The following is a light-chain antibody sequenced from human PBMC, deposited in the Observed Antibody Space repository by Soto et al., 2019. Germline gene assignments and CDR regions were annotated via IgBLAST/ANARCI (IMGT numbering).Light chain of an antibody. V-gene: IGKV1-12*02. CDR3: QQAKNFPYT. Sequence: DIQMTQSPSSVSASVGDRVTIVCRASQDIGNWLGWYQRKPGKAPNLLIYAASSLQSGVPSRFSGDGSGTDFTLTINSLQPEDSATYFCQQAKNFPYTFGQGTRVEIK. J-gene: IGKJ2*01. CDR1: QDIGNW. CDR2: AAS.